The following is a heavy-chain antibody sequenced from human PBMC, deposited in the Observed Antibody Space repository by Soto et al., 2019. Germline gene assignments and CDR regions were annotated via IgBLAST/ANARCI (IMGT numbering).Heavy chain of an antibody. V-gene: IGHV3-23*01. CDR3: AKNQERELPRVIDF. CDR2: MSGSSSTT. J-gene: IGHJ4*02. Sequence: EVRLLESGGGLVKPGGSLRLSCATSGLTFSNYAMSWVRQAPGGGLEWVSSMSGSSSTTYYADSVRGRFTISRDSSENTLYLQMSSLRAEDTALYYCAKNQERELPRVIDFWGQGTLVTVSS. D-gene: IGHD1-7*01. CDR1: GLTFSNYA.